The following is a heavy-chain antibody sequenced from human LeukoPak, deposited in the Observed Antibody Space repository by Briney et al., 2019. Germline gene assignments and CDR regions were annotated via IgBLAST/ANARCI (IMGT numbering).Heavy chain of an antibody. CDR3: ARGGGYYDSSGYYPFDY. D-gene: IGHD3-22*01. V-gene: IGHV4-59*08. Sequence: PSETLSLTCTVSGGSISSYYWSWIRQPPGKGLEWIGYIYFSGNTNYNPSLKSRVTISVDTSKNQFSLRLSSVTAADTAVYYCARGGGYYDSSGYYPFDYWGQGTLVTVSS. CDR2: IYFSGNT. J-gene: IGHJ4*02. CDR1: GGSISSYY.